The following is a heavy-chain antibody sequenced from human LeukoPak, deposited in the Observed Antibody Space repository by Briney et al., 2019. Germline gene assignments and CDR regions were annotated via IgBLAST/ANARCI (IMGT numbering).Heavy chain of an antibody. D-gene: IGHD3-10*01. Sequence: PSETLSLTCTVSGGSISSYYWSWIRQPPGKGLEWIGYIYYSGSTNHNPSLKSRVTISVDTSKNQFSLKLSSVTAADTAVYYCARALLWFGELPNWFDPWGQGTLVTVSS. CDR1: GGSISSYY. V-gene: IGHV4-59*01. CDR2: IYYSGST. CDR3: ARALLWFGELPNWFDP. J-gene: IGHJ5*02.